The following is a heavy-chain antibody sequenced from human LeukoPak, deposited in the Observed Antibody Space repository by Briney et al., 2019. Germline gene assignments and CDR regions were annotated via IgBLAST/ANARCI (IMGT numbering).Heavy chain of an antibody. CDR3: ARAPGSYRSDY. V-gene: IGHV1-18*01. J-gene: IGHJ4*02. Sequence: GASVKVSCKASVYTFTSYGISWVRQAPGQGLEWMGWISTYKDNTNYAQKLQGRVTMTTDTSTSTAYMELRSLRSDDTAVYYCARAPGSYRSDYWGQGTLVTVSS. CDR2: ISTYKDNT. D-gene: IGHD3-16*02. CDR1: VYTFTSYG.